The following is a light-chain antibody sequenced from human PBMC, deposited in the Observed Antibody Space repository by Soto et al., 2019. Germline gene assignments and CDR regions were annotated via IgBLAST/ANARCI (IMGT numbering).Light chain of an antibody. J-gene: IGKJ1*01. CDR1: QSINNY. CDR3: QQYASFSPA. Sequence: DVQMTQSPSTLSASVGDRVTITCRASQSINNYLAWYQLRPGKAPRLLIYYASTLDRGVPSRFSGSGSRTEFTLTISSLQPDDFATYYCQQYASFSPAFGQGTKVVI. CDR2: YAS. V-gene: IGKV1-5*01.